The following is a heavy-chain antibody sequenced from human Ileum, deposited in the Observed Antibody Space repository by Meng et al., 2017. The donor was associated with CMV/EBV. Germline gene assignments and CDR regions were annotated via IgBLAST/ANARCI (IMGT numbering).Heavy chain of an antibody. CDR1: WGSFSGYY. J-gene: IGHJ4*02. V-gene: IGHV4-34*01. D-gene: IGHD3-3*01. CDR2: INHSGST. Sequence: WGSGLVKASETLPLTCAVYWGSFSGYYWSWIRQPPGKGLEWIGEINHSGSTNYNPSLKSRVTISVDTSKNQFSLKLSSVTAADTAVYYCAREVDVDGAVPQKGGYYYDYWGQGILVTVSS. CDR3: AREVDVDGAVPQKGGYYYDY.